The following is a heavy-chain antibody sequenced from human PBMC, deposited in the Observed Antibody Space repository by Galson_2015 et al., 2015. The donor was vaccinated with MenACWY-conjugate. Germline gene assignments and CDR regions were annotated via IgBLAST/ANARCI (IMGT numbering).Heavy chain of an antibody. CDR1: GFVFSGYA. J-gene: IGHJ6*02. D-gene: IGHD4-17*01. V-gene: IGHV3-23*01. CDR3: ARDRATVTNYYYYGMDV. CDR2: ISGSGGDI. Sequence: SLRLSCAASGFVFSGYAMNWVRQAPGKGLEWVSSISGSGGDIYYADSVKGRFTISKDFSQNTVHLQMDSLRAEDTALYYCARDRATVTNYYYYGMDVWGQGTTVTVSS.